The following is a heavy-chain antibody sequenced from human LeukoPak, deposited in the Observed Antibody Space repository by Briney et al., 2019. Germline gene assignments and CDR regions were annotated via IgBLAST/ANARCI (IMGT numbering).Heavy chain of an antibody. CDR2: IYYSGST. V-gene: IGHV4-39*07. CDR1: GGSISSSSYY. J-gene: IGHJ4*02. D-gene: IGHD1-7*01. Sequence: NPSETLSLTCTVSGGSISSSSYYWGWIRQPPGKGLEWIGSIYYSGSTYYNPSLKSRVTISVDTSKNQFSLKLSSVTAADTAVYYCARVYNWNSSGLGAPRDWGRGTLVTVSS. CDR3: ARVYNWNSSGLGAPRD.